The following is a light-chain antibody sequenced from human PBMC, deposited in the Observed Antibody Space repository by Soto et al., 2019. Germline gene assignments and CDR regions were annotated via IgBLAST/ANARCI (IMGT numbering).Light chain of an antibody. J-gene: IGLJ1*01. CDR2: RNN. V-gene: IGLV1-47*01. CDR1: SSNIGSTY. CDR3: AVWDDSLSGLYV. Sequence: SVLTQPPSASGTPGQRVTISCSGSSSNIGSTYVYWYQQVPGTAPKLLIYRNNLRPSGVPDRFSGSKSGTSASLAISGLRSEDEADYYCAVWDDSLSGLYVFGSGTKVTVL.